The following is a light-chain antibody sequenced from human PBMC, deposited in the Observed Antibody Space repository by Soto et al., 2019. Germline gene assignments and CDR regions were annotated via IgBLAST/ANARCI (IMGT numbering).Light chain of an antibody. CDR2: EGS. V-gene: IGLV2-14*01. CDR1: SSDVGGYNY. J-gene: IGLJ3*02. Sequence: QSVLTQPASVSGSPGQSITISCTGTSSDVGGYNYVSWYQQHPAKAPKLMIYEGSNRPSGVSHRFYGSKSGNTASLTISGLQAEDEADYYCFSYTTSSTLVFVGGTKLTVL. CDR3: FSYTTSSTLV.